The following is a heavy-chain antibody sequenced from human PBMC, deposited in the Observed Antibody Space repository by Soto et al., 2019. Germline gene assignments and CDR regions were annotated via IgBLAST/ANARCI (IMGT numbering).Heavy chain of an antibody. CDR3: ATHYGDNAFDI. CDR1: GGTFSSYT. J-gene: IGHJ3*02. D-gene: IGHD3-10*01. V-gene: IGHV1-69*02. CDR2: IIPILGIA. Sequence: SVKVSCKASGGTFSSYTISWVRQAPGQGLEWMGRIIPILGIANYAQKFQGRVTITADKSTSTAYMELSSLRSEDTAVYYCATHYGDNAFDIWGQGTMVTVSS.